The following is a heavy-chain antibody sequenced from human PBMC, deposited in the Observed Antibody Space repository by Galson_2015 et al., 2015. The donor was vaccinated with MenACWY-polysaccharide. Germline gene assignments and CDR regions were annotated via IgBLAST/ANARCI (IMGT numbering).Heavy chain of an antibody. CDR2: ISYDATNK. CDR1: GFTFSRYA. D-gene: IGHD2-2*01. CDR3: ARDYCSRTSCYGMDV. Sequence: SLRLSCAASGFTFSRYAMHWVRQAPGKGLEWVAVISYDATNKYYAESVKGRFTISRDNSKNTTYVQMNSLRAEDTAIYYCARDYCSRTSCYGMDVWGQGTTVTVSS. J-gene: IGHJ6*02. V-gene: IGHV3-30-3*01.